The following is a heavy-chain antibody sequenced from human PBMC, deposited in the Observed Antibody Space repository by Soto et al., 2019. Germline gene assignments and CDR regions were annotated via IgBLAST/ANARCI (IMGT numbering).Heavy chain of an antibody. CDR2: ISAYNGNT. J-gene: IGHJ5*02. CDR3: ARAIFGVVINNWFDP. Sequence: ASVKVSCKASGYTFTSYGISWVRQAPGQGLEWMGWISAYNGNTNYAQKLQGRVTMTTDTSTSTAYMELRSLRSDDTAVYYCARAIFGVVINNWFDPWGQGTLVTVSS. D-gene: IGHD3-3*01. CDR1: GYTFTSYG. V-gene: IGHV1-18*01.